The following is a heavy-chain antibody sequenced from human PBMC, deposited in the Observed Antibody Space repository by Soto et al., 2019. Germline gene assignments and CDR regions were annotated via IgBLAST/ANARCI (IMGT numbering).Heavy chain of an antibody. CDR1: GLTFTDYW. CDR2: IKQDESEK. Sequence: GGFLRLSCVTYGLTFTDYWMSWVRQAPGKGLEWVANIKQDESEKNYLDSVKGRFTISRDNAKNSLYLQMNSLRAEDTAVYYCASDRFRGTYYLRGVTYFFEEWGQGAPVTVSS. D-gene: IGHD1-26*01. CDR3: ASDRFRGTYYLRGVTYFFEE. J-gene: IGHJ4*02. V-gene: IGHV3-7*03.